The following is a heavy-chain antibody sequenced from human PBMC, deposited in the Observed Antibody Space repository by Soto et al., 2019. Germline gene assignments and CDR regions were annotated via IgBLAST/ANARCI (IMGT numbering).Heavy chain of an antibody. CDR3: AKGGRQWLVTSDFNY. D-gene: IGHD6-19*01. J-gene: IGHJ4*02. Sequence: ASVKVSCKGSGYTFMSYPLHWVRQAPGQRPEWMGWINAGDDITQFSQKFQGRLTFTRDTSASTGYMELRSLRSEDTAVYYCAKGGRQWLVTSDFNYWGQGALVTVSS. V-gene: IGHV1-3*01. CDR1: GYTFMSYP. CDR2: INAGDDIT.